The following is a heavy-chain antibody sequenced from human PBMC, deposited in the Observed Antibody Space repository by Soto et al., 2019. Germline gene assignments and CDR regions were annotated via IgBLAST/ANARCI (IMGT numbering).Heavy chain of an antibody. CDR1: GGSISSYY. J-gene: IGHJ5*01. D-gene: IGHD3-22*01. V-gene: IGHV4-59*08. CDR2: IYYTGTT. Sequence: SETLSLTCTVSGGSISSYYWSWIRQPPGKGLEWIGYIYYTGTTTYNPSNKSRVTIYVDSSKNQFSLNLTSVFAADTAVYYCARLGGFYQSLDSWGQGTLVTVS. CDR3: ARLGGFYQSLDS.